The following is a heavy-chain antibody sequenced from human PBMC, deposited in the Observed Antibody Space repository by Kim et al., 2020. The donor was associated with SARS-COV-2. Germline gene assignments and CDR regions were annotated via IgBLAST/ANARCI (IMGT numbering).Heavy chain of an antibody. CDR2: INSDGSST. CDR3: ARPIYSSSWYGFDY. D-gene: IGHD6-13*01. J-gene: IGHJ4*02. V-gene: IGHV3-74*01. CDR1: GFTFSSYW. Sequence: GGSLRLSCAASGFTFSSYWMHWVRQAPGKGLVWVSRINSDGSSTSYADSVKGRFTISRDNAKNTLYLQMNSLRAEDTAVYYCARPIYSSSWYGFDYWGQGTLVTVSS.